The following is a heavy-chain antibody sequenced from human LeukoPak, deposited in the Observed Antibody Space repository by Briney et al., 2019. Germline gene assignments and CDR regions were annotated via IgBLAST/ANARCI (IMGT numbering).Heavy chain of an antibody. D-gene: IGHD6-6*01. CDR3: AKSATRLVSDYYYYMDV. V-gene: IGHV3-43*01. CDR1: GFTFDDYT. CDR2: ISWDGGST. J-gene: IGHJ6*03. Sequence: GGSLRLSCAASGFTFDDYTMHWVRQAPGKGLEWVSLISWDGGSTYYADSVKGRFTISRDNSKNSLYLQMSSLRTEDTALYYCAKSATRLVSDYYYYMDVWGKGTTVTVSS.